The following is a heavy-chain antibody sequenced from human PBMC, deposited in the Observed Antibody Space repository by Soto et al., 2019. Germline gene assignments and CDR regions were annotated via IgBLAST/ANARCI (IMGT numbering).Heavy chain of an antibody. V-gene: IGHV4-4*02. CDR1: SGSISSSNW. Sequence: SETLSLTCAVSSGSISSSNWWSWVRQPPGKGLEWIGEIYHSGSTNYNPSLKSRVTISVDKSKNQFSLKLSSVTAADTAVYYCAREVITGTTYYYYHMDVWGKGTTVTVSS. CDR3: AREVITGTTYYYYHMDV. D-gene: IGHD1-7*01. CDR2: IYHSGST. J-gene: IGHJ6*03.